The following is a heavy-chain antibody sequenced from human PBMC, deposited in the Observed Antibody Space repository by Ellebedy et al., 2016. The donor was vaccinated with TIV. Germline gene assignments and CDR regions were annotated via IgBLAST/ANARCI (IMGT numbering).Heavy chain of an antibody. CDR1: GGTFSSYA. CDR3: ARRDIVVVNRNYYYGMDV. J-gene: IGHJ6*02. V-gene: IGHV1-69*05. CDR2: IIPIFGTA. Sequence: SVKVSXXASGGTFSSYAISWVRQAPGQGLEWMGGIIPIFGTANYAQKFQGRVTMTRDTSTSTVYMELSSLRSEDTAVYYCARRDIVVVNRNYYYGMDVWGQGTTVTVSS. D-gene: IGHD2-2*01.